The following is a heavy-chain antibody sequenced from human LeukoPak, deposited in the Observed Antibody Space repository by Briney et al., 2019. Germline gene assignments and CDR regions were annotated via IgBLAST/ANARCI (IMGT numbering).Heavy chain of an antibody. CDR2: IFHTGNS. CDR3: ARHPFSDGFDI. V-gene: IGHV4-59*08. Sequence: SETLSLTCTVSGGSISTFYWSWLRQPPGKGLEWIAYIFHTGNSNYNPSLKGRVTISVDTSKNQFSLKVNSVTAADTAMYYCARHPFSDGFDIWGQGTMVTVSS. CDR1: GGSISTFY. J-gene: IGHJ3*02.